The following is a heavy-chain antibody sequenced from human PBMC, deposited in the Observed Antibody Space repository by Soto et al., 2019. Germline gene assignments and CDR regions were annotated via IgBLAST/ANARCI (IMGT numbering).Heavy chain of an antibody. CDR2: INHSGST. Sequence: QVQLQQWGAGLLKPSETLSLTCAVYGGSFSGYYWNWIRQPPGKGLEWMGEINHSGSTNYNPSLKRRVTLSVDTSKNQFSLKLSSVSAADTAVYYCARGWGRIFDYWGQGTLVTVSS. J-gene: IGHJ4*02. CDR3: ARGWGRIFDY. CDR1: GGSFSGYY. V-gene: IGHV4-34*01. D-gene: IGHD7-27*01.